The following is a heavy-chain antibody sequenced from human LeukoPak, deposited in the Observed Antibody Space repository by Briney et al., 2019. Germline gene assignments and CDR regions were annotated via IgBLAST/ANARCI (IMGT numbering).Heavy chain of an antibody. CDR1: GFTFSSYS. CDR3: AKHRDNRWSSFHI. D-gene: IGHD3-3*01. J-gene: IGHJ3*02. CDR2: ISSSSSTI. V-gene: IGHV3-48*01. Sequence: PGGSLRLSCAASGFTFSSYSMNWVRQAPGKGLEWVSYISSSSSTIYYADSVKGRFTISRDNSKNALYLQMNSLRAEDTAVYYCAKHRDNRWSSFHIWGQGTMVTVSS.